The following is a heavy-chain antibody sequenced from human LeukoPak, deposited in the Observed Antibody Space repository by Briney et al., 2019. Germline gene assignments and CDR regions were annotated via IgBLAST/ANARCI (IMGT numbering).Heavy chain of an antibody. J-gene: IGHJ4*02. CDR2: ISYDGSNK. CDR1: GFTFDDYW. V-gene: IGHV3-30*18. CDR3: AKDSWDY. Sequence: GGSLRLSCGASGFTFDDYWMSWVRQAPGKGLEWVAVISYDGSNKYYADSVKGRFTISRDNSKNTLYLQMNSLRAEDTAVYYCAKDSWDYWGQGTLVTVSS. D-gene: IGHD2-15*01.